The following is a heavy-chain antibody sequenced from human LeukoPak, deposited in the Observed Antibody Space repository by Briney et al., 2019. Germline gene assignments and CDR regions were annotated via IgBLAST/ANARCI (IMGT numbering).Heavy chain of an antibody. V-gene: IGHV4-59*01. CDR2: IYYSGST. D-gene: IGHD3-10*01. CDR3: ARVPYMVRGDVFDV. CDR1: GGSISSYY. Sequence: PSETLSLTCTVSGGSISSYYWSWIRQPPGKGLEWIGYIYYSGSTNYNPSLKSRVTISVDTSKNQFSLKLSSVTAADTAVYYCARVPYMVRGDVFDVWGQGTMVTVSS. J-gene: IGHJ3*01.